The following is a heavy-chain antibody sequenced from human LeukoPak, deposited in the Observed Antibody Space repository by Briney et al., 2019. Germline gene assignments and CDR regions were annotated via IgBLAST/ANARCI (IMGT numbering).Heavy chain of an antibody. Sequence: ASVKVSCKASGYTFTGYYFHWVRQAPGQGLEWMGWINPNSGGTNYAQKFQGRVTMTRDTSISTAYMELSRLRSDDTAVYYCAREGGPMVRGVIITFNYWGQGTLVTVSS. CDR2: INPNSGGT. CDR3: AREGGPMVRGVIITFNY. CDR1: GYTFTGYY. D-gene: IGHD3-10*01. V-gene: IGHV1-2*02. J-gene: IGHJ4*02.